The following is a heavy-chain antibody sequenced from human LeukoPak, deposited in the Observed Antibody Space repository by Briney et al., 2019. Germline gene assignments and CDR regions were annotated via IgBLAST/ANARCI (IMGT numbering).Heavy chain of an antibody. CDR2: INHSGST. CDR1: GGSFSGYY. Sequence: PSETLSLTCAVYGGSFSGYYWSWIRQPPGKGLEWIGEINHSGSTNYNPSLKSRVTISVDKSKNQFSLKLSSVTAADTAVYYCARASSSGWYRSYASDIWGQGTMVTVSS. V-gene: IGHV4-34*01. CDR3: ARASSSGWYRSYASDI. J-gene: IGHJ3*02. D-gene: IGHD6-19*01.